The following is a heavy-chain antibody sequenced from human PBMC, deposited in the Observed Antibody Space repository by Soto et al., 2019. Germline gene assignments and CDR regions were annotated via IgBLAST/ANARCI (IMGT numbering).Heavy chain of an antibody. Sequence: TGGSLRLSCAASGFTFSSYSMNWVRQAPGKGLEWVSSISSSSSYIYYADSVKGRFTIPRDNAKNSLYLQMNSLRAEDTAVYYCARGVACSGGSCYQTFDYWGQGTLVTVYS. D-gene: IGHD2-15*01. CDR3: ARGVACSGGSCYQTFDY. V-gene: IGHV3-21*01. CDR1: GFTFSSYS. CDR2: ISSSSSYI. J-gene: IGHJ4*02.